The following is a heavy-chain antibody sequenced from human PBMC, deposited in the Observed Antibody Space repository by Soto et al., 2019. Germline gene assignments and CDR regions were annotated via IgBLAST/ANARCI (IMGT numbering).Heavy chain of an antibody. CDR1: GGSFSGYY. Sequence: SETLSLTCAVYGGSFSGYYWSWIRQPPGKGLEWIGEINHSGSTNYNPSLKSRVTISVDTSKNQFSLKLSSVTAADTAVYYCARGIKGEGVATIPRRYYYYYYYMDVWGKGTTVTVSS. CDR2: INHSGST. CDR3: ARGIKGEGVATIPRRYYYYYYYMDV. V-gene: IGHV4-34*01. D-gene: IGHD5-12*01. J-gene: IGHJ6*03.